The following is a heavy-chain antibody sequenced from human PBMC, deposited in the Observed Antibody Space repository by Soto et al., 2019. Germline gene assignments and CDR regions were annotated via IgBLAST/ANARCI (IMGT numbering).Heavy chain of an antibody. CDR1: GFTFSSYG. CDR2: IWYDGSNK. CDR3: ARDGSGGSGSYLELDY. Sequence: QVQLVESGGGVVQPGRSLRLSCAASGFTFSSYGMHWVRQAPGKGLEWVAVIWYDGSNKYYADSVKGRFTISRDNSKNTLYLQMNSLRAEDTAVYYCARDGSGGSGSYLELDYWGQGTLVTVSS. J-gene: IGHJ4*02. D-gene: IGHD3-10*01. V-gene: IGHV3-33*01.